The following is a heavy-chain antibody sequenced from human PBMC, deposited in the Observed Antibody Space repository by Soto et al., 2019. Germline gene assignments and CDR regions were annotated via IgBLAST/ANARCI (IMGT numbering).Heavy chain of an antibody. Sequence: EGQLLESGGGLVQPGGSLRLSCAASGFTFSSYGMSWVRQAPGKGLEWVSAISGNGGSTYLADSVKGRFTISRDNSKNTLYLQMNSLRAEDTAVYYCAKGGVVKTYHFDYWGQGSLVAVSS. CDR2: ISGNGGST. CDR1: GFTFSSYG. CDR3: AKGGVVKTYHFDY. V-gene: IGHV3-23*01. D-gene: IGHD3-3*01. J-gene: IGHJ4*02.